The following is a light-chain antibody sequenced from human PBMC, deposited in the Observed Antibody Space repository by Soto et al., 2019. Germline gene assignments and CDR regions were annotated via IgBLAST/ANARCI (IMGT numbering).Light chain of an antibody. V-gene: IGKV3-15*01. Sequence: EIVMTQSPAILSVSPGERVTLSCRASQSVNRNLAWYQQTPGQAPGLLIYGASSRATGTPDRFSGSASGTDFTLTITSLQSEDFAVYYCQQYDNWPWGPFTFGPGTRVDAK. CDR2: GAS. CDR3: QQYDNWPWGPFT. CDR1: QSVNRN. J-gene: IGKJ3*01.